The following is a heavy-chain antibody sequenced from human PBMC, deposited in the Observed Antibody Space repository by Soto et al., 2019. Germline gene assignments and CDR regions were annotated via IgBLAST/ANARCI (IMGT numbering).Heavy chain of an antibody. CDR2: IRSKAYGGTT. CDR3: ARAPTYRASLLPIECDS. V-gene: IGHV3-49*03. J-gene: IGHJ5*01. CDR1: GFSFGDYA. Sequence: PGGSLRLSCSASGFSFGDYAMGWFRQAPGEGLEWVGFIRSKAYGGTTEYAASVEGRFTISRDDSSRLAYLQMKTLESEDTAVYFCARAPTYRASLLPIECDSWGPGTLVTVSS. D-gene: IGHD1-26*01.